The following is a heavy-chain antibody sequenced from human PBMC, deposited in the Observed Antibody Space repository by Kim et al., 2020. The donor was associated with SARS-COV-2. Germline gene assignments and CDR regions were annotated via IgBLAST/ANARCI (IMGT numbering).Heavy chain of an antibody. D-gene: IGHD3-9*01. Sequence: GGSLRLSCTASGFTFGDYAISWVRQAPGKGLEWVGFIRSKAYGGTTEYAASVKGRFTISRDDSKSIAYLQMNSLKTEDTAVYYCTRGDYDILTGSYYYYYGMDVWGQGTTVTVSS. J-gene: IGHJ6*02. CDR2: IRSKAYGGTT. CDR1: GFTFGDYA. CDR3: TRGDYDILTGSYYYYYGMDV. V-gene: IGHV3-49*04.